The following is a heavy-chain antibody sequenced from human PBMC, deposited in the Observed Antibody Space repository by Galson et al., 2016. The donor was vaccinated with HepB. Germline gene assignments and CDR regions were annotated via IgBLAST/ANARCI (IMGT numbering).Heavy chain of an antibody. J-gene: IGHJ4*02. V-gene: IGHV1-69*13. CDR2: IIPMFGSP. D-gene: IGHD6-13*01. CDR3: ARGPSIAASGRLDY. Sequence: SVKVSCKASEDTFSNYGFSWVRQAPGQGLEWMGAIIPMFGSPTYAPKFQGRLTITADESTYTAYMSLSSLTSDDTAVFYCARGPSIAASGRLDYWGQGTLVTVSS. CDR1: EDTFSNYG.